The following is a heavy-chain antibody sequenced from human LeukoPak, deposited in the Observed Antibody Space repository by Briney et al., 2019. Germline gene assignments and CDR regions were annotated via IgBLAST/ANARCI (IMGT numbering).Heavy chain of an antibody. CDR3: AYPRYGYCSSTSCYRGWFDP. CDR1: GFSRRTRGVG. Sequence: GAGPTLVKPAQTLTLTCTFSGFSRRTRGVGVGWIRQPPGKALEWLSLIYWNDDKRYSPSLKSRLTITKDTSKNQVVLTMTNMDPVDTATYYCAYPRYGYCSSTSCYRGWFDPWGQGTLVTVSS. V-gene: IGHV2-5*01. CDR2: IYWNDDK. D-gene: IGHD2-2*02. J-gene: IGHJ5*02.